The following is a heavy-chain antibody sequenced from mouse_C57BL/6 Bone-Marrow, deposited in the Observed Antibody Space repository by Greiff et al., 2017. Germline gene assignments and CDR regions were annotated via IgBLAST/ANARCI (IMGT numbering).Heavy chain of an antibody. V-gene: IGHV14-4*01. CDR1: GFNIKDDY. J-gene: IGHJ3*01. Sequence: DVQLQQSGAELVRPGASVKLSCTASGFNIKDDYMHWVKQRPEQGLEWIGWIDPENGDTEYASKFQGKATVTADTSSNTAYLQLSSLTSEDTAVYYCTASGYWFAYWGQGTLVTVSA. CDR2: IDPENGDT. D-gene: IGHD3-2*02. CDR3: TASGYWFAY.